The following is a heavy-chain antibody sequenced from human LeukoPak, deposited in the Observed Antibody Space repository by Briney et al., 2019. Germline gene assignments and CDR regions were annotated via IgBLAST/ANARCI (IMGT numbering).Heavy chain of an antibody. CDR3: TKGAVYSGSYISH. V-gene: IGHV3-23*01. J-gene: IGHJ4*02. CDR2: ISGSGGST. CDR1: GFAFSSYD. Sequence: GGSLRLSCAASGFAFSSYDMYWVRQAPGKGLEWVSDISGSGGSTYYADSVKGRFTISRDNSKNTLYLQMNSLRAEDTAVYYCTKGAVYSGSYISHWGQGTLVTVSS. D-gene: IGHD1-26*01.